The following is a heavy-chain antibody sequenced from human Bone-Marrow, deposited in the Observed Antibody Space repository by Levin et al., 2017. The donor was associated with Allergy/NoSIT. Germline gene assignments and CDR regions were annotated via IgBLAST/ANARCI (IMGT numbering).Heavy chain of an antibody. Sequence: SCAASGFTFSSYGMHWVRQAPGKGLEWVAVISDDGNNEYYAASAKGRFTISRDNSENTLYLQMTSLRSDDTAFYYCARDLWGRTVTTVGDYWGQGTLVTVSS. J-gene: IGHJ4*02. D-gene: IGHD4-17*01. CDR3: ARDLWGRTVTTVGDY. CDR1: GFTFSSYG. CDR2: ISDDGNNE. V-gene: IGHV3-30*03.